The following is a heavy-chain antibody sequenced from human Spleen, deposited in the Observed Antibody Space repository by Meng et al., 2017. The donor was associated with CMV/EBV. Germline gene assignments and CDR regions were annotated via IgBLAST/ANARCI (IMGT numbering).Heavy chain of an antibody. CDR3: ARAGAFWSGYYRGHCYFDY. V-gene: IGHV3-11*01. CDR2: ISSSGSTI. D-gene: IGHD3-3*01. CDR1: GFTFSDHY. Sequence: SLKISCAASGFTFSDHYMSWIRQAPGKGLEWVSYISSSGSTIYYADSVKGRFTISRDNAKNSLYLQMSSLRAEDTAVYYCARAGAFWSGYYRGHCYFDYWGQGTLVTVSS. J-gene: IGHJ4*02.